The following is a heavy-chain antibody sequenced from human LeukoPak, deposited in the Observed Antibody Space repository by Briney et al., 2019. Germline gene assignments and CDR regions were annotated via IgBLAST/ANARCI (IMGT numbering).Heavy chain of an antibody. CDR2: ISAYNGNT. D-gene: IGHD2-2*01. CDR1: GYTFTSYG. J-gene: IGHJ5*02. Sequence: ASVKVSCKASGYTFTSYGISWVRQAPGQGLEWMGWISAYNGNTNYAQKLHGRVTMTTDTSTSTAYMELRSLRSDDTAVYYCARFITQYQLLGWFDPWGQGTLVTVSS. CDR3: ARFITQYQLLGWFDP. V-gene: IGHV1-18*01.